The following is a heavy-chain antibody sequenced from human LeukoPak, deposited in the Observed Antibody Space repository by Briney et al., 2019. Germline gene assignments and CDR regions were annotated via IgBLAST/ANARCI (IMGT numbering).Heavy chain of an antibody. V-gene: IGHV3-7*01. J-gene: IGHJ4*02. CDR2: IDQDGSVR. CDR1: GFTFSSFW. Sequence: QPGGSLRLSCVASGFTFSSFWMSWVRQAPGKGLEFVANIDQDGSVRNYVDSVKGRFIISRDNAKNSLYLQMDSLRAEDTAVYFCARDPGSSSFDYWRLGTPVTVSS. CDR3: ARDPGSSSFDY. D-gene: IGHD6-13*01.